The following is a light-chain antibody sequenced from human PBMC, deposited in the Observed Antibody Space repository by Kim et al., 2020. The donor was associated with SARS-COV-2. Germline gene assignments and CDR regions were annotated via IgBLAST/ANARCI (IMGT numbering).Light chain of an antibody. CDR3: QSYDNSLSVLYV. J-gene: IGLJ1*01. Sequence: VTIACTGSSSNIGAGYDVHWYQQLPGTAPKLLIYGNNNRPSGVPDRFSGSKAGTSASLAITGLQAEDEADYYCQSYDNSLSVLYVFGTGTQLTVL. CDR1: SSNIGAGYD. CDR2: GNN. V-gene: IGLV1-40*01.